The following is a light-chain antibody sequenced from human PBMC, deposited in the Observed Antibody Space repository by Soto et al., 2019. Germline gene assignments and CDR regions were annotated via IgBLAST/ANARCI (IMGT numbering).Light chain of an antibody. J-gene: IGKJ4*01. Sequence: EIVLTQSPATLSLSPGERATLSCRASQSVSSYFAWYHQKPGQAPRLLIYDASNSATGIPARFSGSGSGTDFTLTISSLEPEDFAVYYCQQRSNWRLTFGGGTKVEIK. V-gene: IGKV3-11*01. CDR2: DAS. CDR1: QSVSSY. CDR3: QQRSNWRLT.